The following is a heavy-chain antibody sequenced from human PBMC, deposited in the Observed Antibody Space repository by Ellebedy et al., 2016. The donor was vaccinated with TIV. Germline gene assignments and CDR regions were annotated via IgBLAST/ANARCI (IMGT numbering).Heavy chain of an antibody. CDR2: IYTSGYT. CDR1: GGSISSYY. CDR3: PRGDRRASMVIFDN. V-gene: IGHV4-4*07. J-gene: IGHJ4*02. Sequence: MPSETLSLTCTVSGGSISSYYWNWVRQPAGKGLEWIGRIYTSGYTHYNPSLRGRVTLSFDTSKDQFSLKLSSVTAADTAVYYCPRGDRRASMVIFDNWGQGTLVTVSS. D-gene: IGHD4/OR15-4a*01.